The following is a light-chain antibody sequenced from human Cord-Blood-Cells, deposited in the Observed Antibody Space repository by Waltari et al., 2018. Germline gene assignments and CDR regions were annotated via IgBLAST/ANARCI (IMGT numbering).Light chain of an antibody. CDR2: WAS. V-gene: IGKV4-1*01. Sequence: DIVMTQSPDSLAVSLGERATINCKSSQSVLYISNNKNYLAWYQQKPGQPPKLLIYWASTRESGVPDRFSGSGSGIDFTLTISSLQAEDVAVYYCQQYYSTPTFGQGTKLEIK. CDR1: QSVLYISNNKNY. CDR3: QQYYSTPT. J-gene: IGKJ2*01.